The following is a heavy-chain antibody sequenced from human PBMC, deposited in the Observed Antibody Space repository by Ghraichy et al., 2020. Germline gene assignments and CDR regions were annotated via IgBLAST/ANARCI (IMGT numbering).Heavy chain of an antibody. J-gene: IGHJ3*02. CDR3: ARDGNDANSYDAFDI. V-gene: IGHV3-7*01. CDR2: IKQDGSDK. D-gene: IGHD4-23*01. Sequence: GGSLRLSCAASGFSFNSYWMSWVRQAPGKGLEWVANIKQDGSDKYYVDSVRGRFTISRDNAKNSLYLQMNSLRAEDTAVYYCARDGNDANSYDAFDIWGQGTIVTVSS. CDR1: GFSFNSYW.